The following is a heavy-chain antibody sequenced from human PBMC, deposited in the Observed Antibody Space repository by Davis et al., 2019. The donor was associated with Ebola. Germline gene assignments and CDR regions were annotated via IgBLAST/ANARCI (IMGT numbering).Heavy chain of an antibody. V-gene: IGHV4-59*01. CDR2: ISFSGNI. CDR3: VKYSGKYYVY. J-gene: IGHJ4*02. Sequence: MPSETLSLTCTVSGDSINPYYWGWIRQPPGKGLEWIGWISFSGNINDNPSLRSRLTISVDTSKNQFSLNLSSVTAADTAVYYCVKYSGKYYVYWGQGILVTVSS. CDR1: GDSINPYY. D-gene: IGHD1-26*01.